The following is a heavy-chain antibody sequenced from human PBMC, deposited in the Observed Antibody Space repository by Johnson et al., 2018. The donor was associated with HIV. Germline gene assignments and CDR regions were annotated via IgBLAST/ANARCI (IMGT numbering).Heavy chain of an antibody. CDR2: IGYDGSNQ. V-gene: IGHV3-30*02. J-gene: IGHJ3*02. D-gene: IGHD3-10*01. CDR3: AKEQWFGELFSAFDI. CDR1: GFSLSSYA. Sequence: QVQLVESGGGVVQPGRSLRLSCAASGFSLSSYAMHWVRQAPGRGLEWVAFIGYDGSNQYYGDSVKGRFTISRDNSKNTLYLQMNSLRAEDTAVYYCAKEQWFGELFSAFDIWGQGTMVTVSS.